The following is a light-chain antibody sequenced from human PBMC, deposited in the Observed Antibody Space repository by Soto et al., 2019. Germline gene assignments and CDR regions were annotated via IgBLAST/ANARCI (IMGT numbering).Light chain of an antibody. CDR1: QSISSY. Sequence: DIQMTQSPSSLSASVGDRVTITCRASQSISSYLNWYQQKPGKAPKLLIYAASSLQGGVPSRFSGSGSGTDFTLTISSLQPEDFATYYCQQTYSTPKTFGQGTKVEI. CDR3: QQTYSTPKT. V-gene: IGKV1-39*01. J-gene: IGKJ1*01. CDR2: AAS.